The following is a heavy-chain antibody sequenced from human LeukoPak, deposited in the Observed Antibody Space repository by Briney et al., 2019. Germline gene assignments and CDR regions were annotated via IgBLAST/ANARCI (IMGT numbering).Heavy chain of an antibody. CDR3: AKVPDYYGSGRYH. J-gene: IGHJ4*02. Sequence: GGSLRLSCAASGFTFSSYDMNWLRQAPGKGLEWVSYISTSGNTIYYADSVKGRFTISRDNAKNSLYLQMNCLRAEDTAVYYCAKVPDYYGSGRYHWGQGTLVTVSS. CDR1: GFTFSSYD. CDR2: ISTSGNTI. V-gene: IGHV3-48*03. D-gene: IGHD3-10*01.